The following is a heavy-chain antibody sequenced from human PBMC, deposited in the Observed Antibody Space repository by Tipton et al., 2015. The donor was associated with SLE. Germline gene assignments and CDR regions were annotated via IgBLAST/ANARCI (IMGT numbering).Heavy chain of an antibody. CDR1: GGSFSGYY. CDR3: ASRSSQWLVPGWFDP. D-gene: IGHD6-19*01. Sequence: TLSLTCAVYGGSFSGYYWSWIRQPPGKGLEWIGEINHGGSTNYNPSLKSRVTISVDTSKKQFSLKLSSVTAADTAVYYCASRSSQWLVPGWFDPWGQGTLVTVSS. J-gene: IGHJ5*02. CDR2: INHGGST. V-gene: IGHV4-34*01.